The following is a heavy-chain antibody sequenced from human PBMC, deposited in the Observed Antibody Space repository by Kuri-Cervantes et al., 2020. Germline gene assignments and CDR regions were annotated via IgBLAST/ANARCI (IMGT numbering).Heavy chain of an antibody. D-gene: IGHD1-1*01. CDR3: AKGGTTWNSWFDP. CDR2: ISWDGIGT. J-gene: IGHJ5*02. V-gene: IGHV3-43*01. Sequence: GGSLRLSCAASGFTFDDYTMHWVRQAPGKGLEWVSLISWDGIGTSYTDSVKGRFTISRDNSNNSLYLQMNSLRSEDTAFYYCAKGGTTWNSWFDPWGQGTLVTVSS. CDR1: GFTFDDYT.